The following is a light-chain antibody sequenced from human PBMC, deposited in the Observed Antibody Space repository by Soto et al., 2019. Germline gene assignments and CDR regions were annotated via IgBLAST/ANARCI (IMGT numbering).Light chain of an antibody. CDR3: AAWDDSLSGYV. V-gene: IGLV1-47*02. J-gene: IGLJ1*01. CDR1: SSNIGTDY. CDR2: SNN. Sequence: QSVLTQPPSASGTPGQRVTISCSGSSSNIGTDYVYWYQQLPGMAPKLLIYSNNQRPSGVPDRFSGSKSGTSASLAISGLRSEDEADYYCAAWDDSLSGYVFGTGTKLTVL.